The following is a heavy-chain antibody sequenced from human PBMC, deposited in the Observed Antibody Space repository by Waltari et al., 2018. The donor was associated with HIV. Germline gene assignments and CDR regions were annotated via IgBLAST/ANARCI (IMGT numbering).Heavy chain of an antibody. D-gene: IGHD3-10*01. V-gene: IGHV3-9*01. CDR3: AKDGVGGAFDI. Sequence: EVQLVESGGGLVQPGRSLRLSCAASGFTFDDYAMHWVRQAPGKGLEWVSGISWNSGSIGYADSVKGRFTISRDNAKNSLYLQMNSLRAEDTALYYCAKDGVGGAFDIWGQGTMVTVSS. CDR2: ISWNSGSI. J-gene: IGHJ3*02. CDR1: GFTFDDYA.